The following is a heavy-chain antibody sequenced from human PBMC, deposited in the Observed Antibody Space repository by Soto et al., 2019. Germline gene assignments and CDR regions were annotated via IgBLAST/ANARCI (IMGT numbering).Heavy chain of an antibody. Sequence: GESLKISCKGSGYSFTSYWIGWVRQMPGKGLEWMGIIYPGDSDTRYSPSFQGQVTISRDNSKNTLYLQMNSLRAEDTAIYFCAKDARFSYYVLDVWGQGTTVTVSS. V-gene: IGHV5-51*01. CDR1: GYSFTSYW. D-gene: IGHD3-3*01. J-gene: IGHJ6*02. CDR2: IYPGDSDT. CDR3: AKDARFSYYVLDV.